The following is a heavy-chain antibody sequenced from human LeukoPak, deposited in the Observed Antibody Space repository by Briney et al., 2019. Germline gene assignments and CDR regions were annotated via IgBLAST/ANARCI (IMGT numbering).Heavy chain of an antibody. CDR2: ISSSGSTI. J-gene: IGHJ4*02. V-gene: IGHV3-48*03. CDR1: GFTFSSYE. D-gene: IGHD6-19*01. CDR3: ARVGISVAGSFDY. Sequence: PGGSLRLSFAASGFTFSSYEMNWVRQAPGKGLEWVSYISSSGSTIYYADSVKGRFTISRDNAKNSLYLQMNSLRAEDTAVYYCARVGISVAGSFDYWGQGTLVTVSS.